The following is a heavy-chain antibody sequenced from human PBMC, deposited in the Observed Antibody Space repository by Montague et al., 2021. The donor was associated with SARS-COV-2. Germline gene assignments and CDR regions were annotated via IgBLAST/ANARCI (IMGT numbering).Heavy chain of an antibody. J-gene: IGHJ3*02. CDR2: ISGSYGST. CDR3: AKDWGSLRYFDWLRDDAFDI. CDR1: GFTFSSYA. Sequence: SLRLSCAASGFTFSSYAMSWVRQAPGKGLEWVSAISGSYGSTYYADSVKGRFTISRDNSKNTLYLLMNSLRAEDTAVYYCAKDWGSLRYFDWLRDDAFDIWGQGTMVTVSS. D-gene: IGHD3-9*01. V-gene: IGHV3-23*01.